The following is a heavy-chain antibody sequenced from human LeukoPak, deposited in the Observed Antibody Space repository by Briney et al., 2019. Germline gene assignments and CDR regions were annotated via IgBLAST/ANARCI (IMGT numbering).Heavy chain of an antibody. J-gene: IGHJ5*02. V-gene: IGHV3-7*01. CDR3: ASSGWYSTPNWFDP. D-gene: IGHD6-19*01. CDR2: IKEDGSEK. Sequence: GGSLRLSCAASGFTFSRSWMHWVRQAPGKWLEWVASIKEDGSEKYYVDSVKGRFTISRDNAKNSLYLQVNSLRAEDTAMYYCASSGWYSTPNWFDPWGQGTLVIVSS. CDR1: GFTFSRSW.